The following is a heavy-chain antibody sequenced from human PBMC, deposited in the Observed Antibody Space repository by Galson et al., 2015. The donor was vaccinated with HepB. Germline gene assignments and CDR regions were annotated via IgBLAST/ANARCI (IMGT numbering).Heavy chain of an antibody. CDR1: GYTLTELS. Sequence: SVKVSCKVSGYTLTELSMHWVRQAPGKGLEWMGGFDPEDGETIYAQKFQGRVTMTEDTSTDTAYMELSSLRSEDTAVYYCASIGWNYGSWYFDLWGRGTLVTVSS. V-gene: IGHV1-24*01. CDR3: ASIGWNYGSWYFDL. D-gene: IGHD1-7*01. J-gene: IGHJ2*01. CDR2: FDPEDGET.